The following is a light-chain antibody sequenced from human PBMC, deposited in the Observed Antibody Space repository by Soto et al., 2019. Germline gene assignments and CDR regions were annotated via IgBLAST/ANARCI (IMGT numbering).Light chain of an antibody. CDR3: QQSYSSPPEYT. J-gene: IGKJ2*01. CDR2: GAS. Sequence: DIQMTQSPSSLSASIGDRVTITCRASQSIITYLNWYQQKPGNAPKLLIHGASSLESGVPSRFSGSGSGTDFTLTISSLQPEDSATYYCQQSYSSPPEYTFGQGTKLEIK. CDR1: QSIITY. V-gene: IGKV1-39*01.